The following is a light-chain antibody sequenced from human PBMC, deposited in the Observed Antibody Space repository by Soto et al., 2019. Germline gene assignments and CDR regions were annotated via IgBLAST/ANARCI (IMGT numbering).Light chain of an antibody. Sequence: QAVVTQPPSASGTPGQRVTISCSGSRSNLGSNYVYWYQQLPGTAPKLLIYRNNQRPSGVPDRFSGSKSGTSASLAISGLRSEDEADYYCAAWDDSLSGHVVFGGGTQLTVL. CDR2: RNN. V-gene: IGLV1-47*01. J-gene: IGLJ2*01. CDR3: AAWDDSLSGHVV. CDR1: RSNLGSNY.